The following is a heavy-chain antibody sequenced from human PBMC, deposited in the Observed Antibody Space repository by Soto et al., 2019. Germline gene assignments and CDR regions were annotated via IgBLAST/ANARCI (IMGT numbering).Heavy chain of an antibody. J-gene: IGHJ6*02. Sequence: GGSLRLSCAASGFTFSGSAMHWVRQASGKGLEWVGRIRSKANSYATAYAASVKGRFTISRDDSKKTAYLQMNSLKTEDTAVYYCTRPRSYYYDSSGTYYYYGMDVWGQGTTVTVSS. CDR2: IRSKANSYAT. V-gene: IGHV3-73*01. D-gene: IGHD3-22*01. CDR1: GFTFSGSA. CDR3: TRPRSYYYDSSGTYYYYGMDV.